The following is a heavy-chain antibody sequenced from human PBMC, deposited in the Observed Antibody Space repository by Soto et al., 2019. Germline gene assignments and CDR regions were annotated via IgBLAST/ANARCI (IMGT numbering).Heavy chain of an antibody. D-gene: IGHD2-2*01. Sequence: LSLTCTVSGGSISSSSYYWGWIRQPPGKGLEWIGSIYYSGSTYYNPSLKSRVTISVDTSKNQFSLKLSSVTAADTAVYYCARRGKYQLLSGLGYYGMDVWGQGTTVTVSS. CDR2: IYYSGST. CDR1: GGSISSSSYY. CDR3: ARRGKYQLLSGLGYYGMDV. V-gene: IGHV4-39*01. J-gene: IGHJ6*02.